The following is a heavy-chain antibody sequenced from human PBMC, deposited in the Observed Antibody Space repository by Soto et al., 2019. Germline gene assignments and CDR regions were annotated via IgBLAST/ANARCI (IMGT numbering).Heavy chain of an antibody. D-gene: IGHD3-10*01. J-gene: IGHJ6*02. Sequence: QVQLVQSGAEVKKPGSSVKVSCKTSGVSFNNNGIGWVRQAPGHGLEWMGGVSPPFRTSNYARKFQGRISITADASMSTDKMELSGLTSEETAQYYGARVRYYGSVSYSPYGMDVWCQGTTVTVSS. V-gene: IGHV1-69*01. CDR3: ARVRYYGSVSYSPYGMDV. CDR2: VSPPFRTS. CDR1: GVSFNNNG.